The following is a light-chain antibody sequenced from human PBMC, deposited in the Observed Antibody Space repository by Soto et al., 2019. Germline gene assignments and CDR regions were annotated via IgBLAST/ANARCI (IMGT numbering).Light chain of an antibody. Sequence: QSALTQPASVSGSPGQSITISCTGTSSDVGGYKYVSWYQQHPGKAPKLMIYDVNNRPSGVSNRFSGSKSGNTASLTISGLQSEDEGDYYCTSYTSSTSVVFGGGTKLTVL. CDR2: DVN. CDR1: SSDVGGYKY. J-gene: IGLJ2*01. CDR3: TSYTSSTSVV. V-gene: IGLV2-14*03.